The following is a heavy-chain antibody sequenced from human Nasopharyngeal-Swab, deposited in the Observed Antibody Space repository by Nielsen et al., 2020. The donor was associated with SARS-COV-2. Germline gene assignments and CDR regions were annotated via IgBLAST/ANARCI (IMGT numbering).Heavy chain of an antibody. V-gene: IGHV3-30-3*01. CDR1: GFTFSNYA. CDR3: ARGGYSSSSMDY. CDR2: ISYDGSNK. D-gene: IGHD6-6*01. Sequence: GGSLRLSCAASGFTFSNYAMHWVRQAPGKGLEWVAVISYDGSNKYYADSVKGRFTISRDNSKNTLYLQMNSLRAEDTAVYYCARGGYSSSSMDYWGQGTLVTVSS. J-gene: IGHJ4*02.